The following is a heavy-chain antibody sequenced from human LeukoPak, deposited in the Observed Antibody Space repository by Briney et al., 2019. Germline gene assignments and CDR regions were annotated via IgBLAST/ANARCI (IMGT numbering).Heavy chain of an antibody. Sequence: GESLKISCKGSGYSFTSYWIGWVRQMPGKGLEWMGIIYPGDSDTRYSPSFQGQVTISADKAISTAYLQWSSLKASDTAMYYCARAVEEDQLQRHYYYYYMDVWGKGTTVTVSS. CDR3: ARAVEEDQLQRHYYYYYMDV. CDR1: GYSFTSYW. J-gene: IGHJ6*03. D-gene: IGHD2-2*01. V-gene: IGHV5-51*01. CDR2: IYPGDSDT.